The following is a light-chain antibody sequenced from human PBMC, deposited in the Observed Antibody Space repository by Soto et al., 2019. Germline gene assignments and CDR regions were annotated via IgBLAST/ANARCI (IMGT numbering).Light chain of an antibody. V-gene: IGKV1-33*01. CDR1: QDISNY. J-gene: IGKJ4*01. CDR2: DAY. CDR3: QQYDNLPLT. Sequence: DIQMTQSPSSLSASVGDRVTITCQASQDISNYLNWYQQKPGKAPKLLIYDAYNLEKGVPSRFSGSGSGTDFTFTISSLQPEDIATYYCQQYDNLPLTVGGGTKVEIK.